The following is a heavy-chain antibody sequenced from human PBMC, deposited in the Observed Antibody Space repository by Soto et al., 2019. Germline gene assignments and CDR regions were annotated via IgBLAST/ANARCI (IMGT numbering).Heavy chain of an antibody. CDR1: GYTFTGYY. CDR2: IIPIFGTA. CDR3: ARVPYYDSSGYYRLDY. Sequence: ASVKVSCKASGYTFTGYYMHWVRQAPGQGLEWMGGIIPIFGTANYAQKFQGRVTITADESTSTAYMELSSLRSEDTAVYYCARVPYYDSSGYYRLDYWGQGTLVTVSS. V-gene: IGHV1-69*13. D-gene: IGHD3-22*01. J-gene: IGHJ4*02.